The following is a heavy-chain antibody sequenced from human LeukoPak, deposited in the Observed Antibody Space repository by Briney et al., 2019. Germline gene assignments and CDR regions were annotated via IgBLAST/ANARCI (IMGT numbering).Heavy chain of an antibody. CDR1: GYTFNRYA. V-gene: IGHV3-23*01. CDR2: FSSSGGGT. J-gene: IGHJ4*02. CDR3: ARDGGSAAAVPTPFDY. D-gene: IGHD6-13*01. Sequence: GGSLRLSCVASGYTFNRYAMNWVRQAPGKGLEWLSAFSSSGGGTYYADYVKGRFTISRENAKNSLYLKMNSLRDEDTVVYYCARDGGSAAAVPTPFDYWGEGTLVTVSS.